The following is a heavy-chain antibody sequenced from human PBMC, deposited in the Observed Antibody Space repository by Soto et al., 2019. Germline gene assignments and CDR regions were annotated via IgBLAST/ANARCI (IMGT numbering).Heavy chain of an antibody. CDR3: AHAYGGTSWPNDAFDV. J-gene: IGHJ3*01. D-gene: IGHD2-2*01. CDR1: GFSLSADGVG. CDR2: IYWDDNT. Sequence: ITLKESGPPLVKPTQTLTLTCSFSGFSLSADGVGVGWIRQPPGKALEGLALIYWDDNTRYRPSLKRRLTITKDSSKNQVVLTMTNMDPVDTATYYGAHAYGGTSWPNDAFDVWGQGTVVTVSS. V-gene: IGHV2-5*02.